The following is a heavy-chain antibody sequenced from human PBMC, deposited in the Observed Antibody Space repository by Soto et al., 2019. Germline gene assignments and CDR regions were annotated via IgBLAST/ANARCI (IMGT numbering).Heavy chain of an antibody. J-gene: IGHJ3*02. CDR2: IHFTGNT. CDR1: GGSISTYY. Sequence: QVQLQESGPGLVKPSETLSLTCTVSGGSISTYYWTWIRQPPGKGLERNGYIHFTGNTYNNPPLKGRITISVDTSKIQFSLKLSSVTAEDTAVYYCARKPMNTHAFEIWGQGTMVTVSS. V-gene: IGHV4-59*01. CDR3: ARKPMNTHAFEI.